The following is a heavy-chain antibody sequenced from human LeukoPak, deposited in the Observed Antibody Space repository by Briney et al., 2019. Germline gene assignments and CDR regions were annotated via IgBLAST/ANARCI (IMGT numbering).Heavy chain of an antibody. V-gene: IGHV3-7*01. J-gene: IGHJ4*02. D-gene: IGHD1-26*01. Sequence: GGSLRLSCAASGFTFSNYWMAWVRQAPGKGLEWVANIKEDGGEKYYVDSVKGRFTISRDNAENSLYLQMNSLRAEDTAVYYCAREGRGLPDYWGQGTLVTVSS. CDR2: IKEDGGEK. CDR1: GFTFSNYW. CDR3: AREGRGLPDY.